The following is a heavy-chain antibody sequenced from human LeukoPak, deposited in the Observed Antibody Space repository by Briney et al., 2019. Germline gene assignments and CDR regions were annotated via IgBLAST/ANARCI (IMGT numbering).Heavy chain of an antibody. J-gene: IGHJ4*02. CDR3: ATENGFNDY. D-gene: IGHD2-8*01. Sequence: SETLSLTCAVYGESFSDYYWSWIRQPPGKGLEWIGEINHSGSTNYSPSLKSRVTISVNTSKNQFSLKLTSVTAADTAVYYCATENGFNDYWGQGTLVTVSS. CDR2: INHSGST. V-gene: IGHV4-34*01. CDR1: GESFSDYY.